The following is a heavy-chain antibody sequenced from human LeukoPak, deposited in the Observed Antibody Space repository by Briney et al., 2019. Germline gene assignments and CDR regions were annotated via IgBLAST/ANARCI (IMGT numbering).Heavy chain of an antibody. Sequence: KPSETLSLPRTVSGGSISSYYWRWIRPPPGKGLEWIGYIYYCGRTYYNHYLKRRVTISGDTSKSQFSLKLISVTAADTAVYYCARDDPDYGGNGVGDYWGQGTLVTVSS. CDR2: IYYCGRT. CDR3: ARDDPDYGGNGVGDY. D-gene: IGHD4-23*01. CDR1: GGSISSYY. J-gene: IGHJ4*02. V-gene: IGHV4-59*01.